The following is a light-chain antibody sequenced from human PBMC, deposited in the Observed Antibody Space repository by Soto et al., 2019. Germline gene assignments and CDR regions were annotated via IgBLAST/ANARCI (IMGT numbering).Light chain of an antibody. Sequence: QSVLTQPPSVSGAPGRRVTISRNGSSSNIGAGYDVHWYQQLPGTAPKLLIYGNSNRPSGVPDRFSGSKSGTSASLAITGLQAEDEADYYCQSYDSSLSGSFVFGTGTKVTVL. CDR2: GNS. CDR3: QSYDSSLSGSFV. V-gene: IGLV1-40*01. J-gene: IGLJ1*01. CDR1: SSNIGAGYD.